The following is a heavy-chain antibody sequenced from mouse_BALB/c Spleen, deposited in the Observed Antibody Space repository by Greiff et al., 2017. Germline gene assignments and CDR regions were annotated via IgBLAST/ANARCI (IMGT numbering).Heavy chain of an antibody. D-gene: IGHD2-3*01. CDR3: ARGGLLPPYAMDY. CDR2: ISYDGSN. J-gene: IGHJ4*01. Sequence: EVKLLESGPGLVKPSQSLSLTCSVTGYSITSGYYWNWIRQFPGNKLEWMGYISYDGSNNYNPSLKNRISITRDTSKNQFFLKLNSVTTEDTATYYCARGGLLPPYAMDYWGQGTSVTVSS. V-gene: IGHV3-6*02. CDR1: GYSITSGYY.